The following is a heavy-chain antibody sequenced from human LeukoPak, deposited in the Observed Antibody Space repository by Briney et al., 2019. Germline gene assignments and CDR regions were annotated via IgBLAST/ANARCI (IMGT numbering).Heavy chain of an antibody. CDR1: GFTFSNFA. Sequence: PGGSLRLSCAASGFTFSNFAMSWVRLTPGKGLEWVAVISYDGSNKYYADSVKGRFTISRDNSKNTLYLQMNSLRAEDTAVYYCARGPRPEYSYGYLPSSLDTVLDYWGQGTLVTVSS. J-gene: IGHJ4*02. D-gene: IGHD5-18*01. CDR3: ARGPRPEYSYGYLPSSLDTVLDY. V-gene: IGHV3-30-3*01. CDR2: ISYDGSNK.